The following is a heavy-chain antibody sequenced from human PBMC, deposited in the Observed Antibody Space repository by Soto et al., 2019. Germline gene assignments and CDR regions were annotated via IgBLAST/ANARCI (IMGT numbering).Heavy chain of an antibody. V-gene: IGHV6-1*01. CDR1: XDSVSTNTAA. D-gene: IGHD2-8*01. Sequence: PSQTLSLTCDISXDSVSTNTAALDWIRQSPSRGLEWLGRTYYRSKWYNDYAVSVKSRITINPDTSNNQLSLQLNSVTPDDTAVNYCARLIGNSWLDSWGQGTLVTVSS. CDR2: TYYRSKWYN. CDR3: ARLIGNSWLDS. J-gene: IGHJ5*01.